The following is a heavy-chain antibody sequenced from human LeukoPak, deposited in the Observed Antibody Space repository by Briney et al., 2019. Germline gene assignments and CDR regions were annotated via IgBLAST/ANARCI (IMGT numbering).Heavy chain of an antibody. D-gene: IGHD6-13*01. CDR2: ISSSSSTR. CDR1: GFTFRSYS. CDR3: ARLLSSSWYGAFDY. Sequence: GGSLRLSCAASGFTFRSYSMNWVRQAPGKGLEWVSYISSSSSTRYYADSVKGRFTISRDNAKNSLSLQMNGLRAEDTAVYYCARLLSSSWYGAFDYWGQGTLVTVSS. J-gene: IGHJ4*02. V-gene: IGHV3-48*04.